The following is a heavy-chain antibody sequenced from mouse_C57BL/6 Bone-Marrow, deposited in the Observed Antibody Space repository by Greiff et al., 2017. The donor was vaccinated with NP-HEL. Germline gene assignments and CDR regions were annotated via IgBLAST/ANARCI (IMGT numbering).Heavy chain of an antibody. CDR2: ISSGGSYT. Sequence: EVKLVESGGDLVKPGGSLKLSCAASGFTFSSYGMSWVRQTPDKRLEWVATISSGGSYTYYPDSVKGRFTISRDNAKNTLYLQMSSLKSEDTAMYYCARRTYYSNYVFFYAMDYWGQGTSVTVSS. V-gene: IGHV5-6*02. CDR3: ARRTYYSNYVFFYAMDY. CDR1: GFTFSSYG. J-gene: IGHJ4*01. D-gene: IGHD2-5*01.